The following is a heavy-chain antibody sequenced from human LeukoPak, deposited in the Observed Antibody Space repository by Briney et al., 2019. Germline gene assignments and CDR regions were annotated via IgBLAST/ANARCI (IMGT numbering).Heavy chain of an antibody. V-gene: IGHV4-39*01. CDR1: GGRMSGDSLTDSNYY. CDR3: ASSTLYTGTKDYNYWYFDL. CDR2: VYFSGYT. J-gene: IGHJ2*01. D-gene: IGHD1-7*01. Sequence: SETLSLTCTVSGGRMSGDSLTDSNYYWVWIRQPPGKGLEWIGSVYFSGYTYYTPPLESRVTISAETSRNQFSLKLSSVTAADTAVYYCASSTLYTGTKDYNYWYFDLWGRGTLVTVSS.